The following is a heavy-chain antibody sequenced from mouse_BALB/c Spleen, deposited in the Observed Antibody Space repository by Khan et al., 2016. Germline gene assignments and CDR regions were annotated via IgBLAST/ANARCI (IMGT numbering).Heavy chain of an antibody. V-gene: IGHV9-2-1*01. D-gene: IGHD3-1*01. CDR2: INTETGEP. CDR3: AGGYSSGYEAY. J-gene: IGHJ3*01. CDR1: GYTFTDYS. Sequence: QIQLVQSGPELKKPGETVKISCKASGYTFTDYSMHWVKQAPGKGLKWMGWINTETGEPTYADDFKGRFAFSLETSASTAYLQFNNLKNEDTATYFCAGGYSSGYEAYWGQETLVTVSA.